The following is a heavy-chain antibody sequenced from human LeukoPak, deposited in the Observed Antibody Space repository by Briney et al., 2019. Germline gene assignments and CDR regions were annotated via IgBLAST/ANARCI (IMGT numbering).Heavy chain of an antibody. J-gene: IGHJ6*03. CDR3: ARGPCSSGSCYSYMDV. CDR1: GYTFTSYA. V-gene: IGHV3-23*01. CDR2: ISRSGGST. Sequence: ASLRVSCTASGYTFTSYAMHWVRQAPGQGLEWMSIISRSGGSTNYADSFKGRFTITSDNSKNTLYLQLNSLRSEDTAVYYCARGPCSSGSCYSYMDVWGKGTTVTVSS. D-gene: IGHD2-15*01.